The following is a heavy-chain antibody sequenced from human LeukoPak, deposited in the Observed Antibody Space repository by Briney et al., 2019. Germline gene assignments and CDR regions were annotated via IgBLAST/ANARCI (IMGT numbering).Heavy chain of an antibody. V-gene: IGHV3-53*01. CDR3: ARDLHYYGSGSSTRPNYYYYGMDV. CDR2: IYSGGST. J-gene: IGHJ6*04. Sequence: GGSLRLSCAASGFTVSSNYMGWVRQAPGKGLEWVSVIYSGGSTYYADSVKGRFTISRDNSKITLYLQMNSLRAEDTAVYYCARDLHYYGSGSSTRPNYYYYGMDVWGKGTTVTVSS. D-gene: IGHD3-10*01. CDR1: GFTVSSNY.